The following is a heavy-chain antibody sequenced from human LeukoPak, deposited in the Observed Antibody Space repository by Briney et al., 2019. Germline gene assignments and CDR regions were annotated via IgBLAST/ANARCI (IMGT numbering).Heavy chain of an antibody. V-gene: IGHV1-2*02. CDR3: VKSSDWYLEY. D-gene: IGHD3-9*01. J-gene: IGHJ4*02. Sequence: ASVKVSCKASGYSFIGYYIHWVRQAPGQGLTWMGWINPNSGGTNYAQNFQGRVTLTRDTTISTAYMELSRLRSDDTAVYYCVKSSDWYLEYWGQGTLVTVSS. CDR2: INPNSGGT. CDR1: GYSFIGYY.